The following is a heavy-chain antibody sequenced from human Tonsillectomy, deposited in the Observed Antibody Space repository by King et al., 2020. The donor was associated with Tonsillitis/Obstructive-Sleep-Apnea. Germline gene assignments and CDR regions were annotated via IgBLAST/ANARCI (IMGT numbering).Heavy chain of an antibody. Sequence: EVQLVESGGGLVQPGGSLRLSCAASGFTFSTYSMNWVRQAPGKGLEWVSYISSSSSTIYYADSVKGRFTISRDNAKNPLYLQMNSLRDEDTAVYYCARDPVVVAAIVLGVGYFDYWGPGTLVTVSS. V-gene: IGHV3-48*02. J-gene: IGHJ4*02. CDR1: GFTFSTYS. CDR2: ISSSSSTI. D-gene: IGHD2-15*01. CDR3: ARDPVVVAAIVLGVGYFDY.